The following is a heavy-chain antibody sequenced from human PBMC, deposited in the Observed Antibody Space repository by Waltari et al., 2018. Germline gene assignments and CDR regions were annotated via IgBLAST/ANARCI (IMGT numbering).Heavy chain of an antibody. CDR3: ARIVLEWLSAGNVYYYYGMDV. D-gene: IGHD3-3*01. J-gene: IGHJ6*02. CDR2: MNPNSGNT. V-gene: IGHV1-8*01. Sequence: QVQLVQSGAEVKKPGASVKVSCKASGYTFTSYDINWVRQATGQGLEWMGWMNPNSGNTGYAQKFQGRVTMTRNTSISTAYMELSSLRSEDTAVYYWARIVLEWLSAGNVYYYYGMDVWGQGTTVTVSS. CDR1: GYTFTSYD.